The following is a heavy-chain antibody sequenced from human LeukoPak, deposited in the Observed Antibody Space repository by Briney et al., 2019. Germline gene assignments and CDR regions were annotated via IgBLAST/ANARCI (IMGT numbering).Heavy chain of an antibody. J-gene: IGHJ4*02. CDR2: IYLSDNT. CDR3: ARGSYGYIDH. Sequence: SETLSLTCSVSGDSIINYYWMWIRQPAGKGLEWIGRIYLSDNTNYNNPSLKSRGTMSPDTSMNRFSLKLSSVTAADTAVYYCARGSYGYIDHWGQGLLVTVSS. D-gene: IGHD3-16*01. CDR1: GDSIINYY. V-gene: IGHV4-4*07.